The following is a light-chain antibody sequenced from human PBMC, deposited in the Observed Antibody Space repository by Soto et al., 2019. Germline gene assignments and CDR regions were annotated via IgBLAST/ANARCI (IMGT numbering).Light chain of an antibody. J-gene: IGKJ3*01. Sequence: DIQMTQSPSTLSASVGDRVTITCRASQGISTWLAWYQQKPGKAPKALIYKASSLESGVPSRFSGSGSGTEFTLTISSLQPDDFATYYCQQYNSYLTFGPGTKVDIK. V-gene: IGKV1-5*03. CDR1: QGISTW. CDR3: QQYNSYLT. CDR2: KAS.